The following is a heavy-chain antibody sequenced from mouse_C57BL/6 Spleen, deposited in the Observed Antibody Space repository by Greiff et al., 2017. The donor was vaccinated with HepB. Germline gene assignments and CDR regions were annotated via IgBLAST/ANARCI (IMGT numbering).Heavy chain of an antibody. D-gene: IGHD1-1*01. J-gene: IGHJ3*01. CDR2: IYPRSGNT. CDR3: AREGAGSSYPFAY. V-gene: IGHV1-81*01. Sequence: QVQLKQSGAELARPGASVKLSCKASGYTFTSYGISWVKQRTGQGLEWIGEIYPRSGNTYYNEKFKGKATLTADKSSSTAYMELRSLTSEDSAVYFCAREGAGSSYPFAYWGQGTLVTVSA. CDR1: GYTFTSYG.